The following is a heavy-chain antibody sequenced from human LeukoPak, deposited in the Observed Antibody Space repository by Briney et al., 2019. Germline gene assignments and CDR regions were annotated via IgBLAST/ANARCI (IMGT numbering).Heavy chain of an antibody. V-gene: IGHV3-30*02. J-gene: IGHJ3*02. CDR3: AKDEEVTGTNLGLILDAFDI. D-gene: IGHD1-20*01. Sequence: PGGSLRLSCGASGFTFNRRGMHWVRQAPGKGLEWVAFIRYDGGETFYADFVKGRFTISRDNSKNTLYLQMNSLRAEDTAVYFCAKDEEVTGTNLGLILDAFDIWGQGTMVTVSS. CDR1: GFTFNRRG. CDR2: IRYDGGET.